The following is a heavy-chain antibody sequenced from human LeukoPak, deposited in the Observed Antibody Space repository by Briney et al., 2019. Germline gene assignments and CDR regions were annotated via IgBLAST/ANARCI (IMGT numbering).Heavy chain of an antibody. CDR3: ARVGGSSWYRNYYYYMDV. CDR1: GFTFGDYA. CDR2: IKQDGSEK. D-gene: IGHD6-13*01. V-gene: IGHV3-7*01. Sequence: GGSLRLSCTASGFTFGDYAMSWVRQAPGKGLEWVANIKQDGSEKYYVDSVKGRFTISRDNAKNSLYLQMNSLRAEDTAVYYCARVGGSSWYRNYYYYMDVWGKGTTATVSS. J-gene: IGHJ6*03.